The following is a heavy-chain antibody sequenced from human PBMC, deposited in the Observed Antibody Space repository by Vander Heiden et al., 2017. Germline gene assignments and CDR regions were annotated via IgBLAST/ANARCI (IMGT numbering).Heavy chain of an antibody. CDR1: GYPFTDYP. Sequence: QGQLVHSGAEVTQPGASVKVSYKASGYPFTDYPIHWVRQAPGQSLEWMGWIIPANGHRQDSRNFQGRLTITRDTSANTVYMELSSLTSEDTAIFFCARKRMGPTNPFDYWGQGSLVTVSS. CDR3: ARKRMGPTNPFDY. J-gene: IGHJ4*02. V-gene: IGHV1-3*01. D-gene: IGHD1-26*01. CDR2: IIPANGHR.